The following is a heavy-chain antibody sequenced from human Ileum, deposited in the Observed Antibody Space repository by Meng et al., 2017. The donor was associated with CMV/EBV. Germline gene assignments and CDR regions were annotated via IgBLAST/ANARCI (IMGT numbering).Heavy chain of an antibody. D-gene: IGHD5-24*01. Sequence: ASVKVSCKASGYTFTGYYMHWVRQAPGQGLEWMGWINPNSGGTNYAQKFQGRVTMTRDTSISTAYMELSRVRSDDTAVYYCARVKERRDGYNYEGGFDYWGQGTLVTVSS. CDR1: GYTFTGYY. J-gene: IGHJ4*02. CDR2: INPNSGGT. CDR3: ARVKERRDGYNYEGGFDY. V-gene: IGHV1-2*02.